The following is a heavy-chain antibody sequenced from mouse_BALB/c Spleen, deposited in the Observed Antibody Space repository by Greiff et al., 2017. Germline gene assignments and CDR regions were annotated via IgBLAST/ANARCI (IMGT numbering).Heavy chain of an antibody. J-gene: IGHJ4*01. D-gene: IGHD2-1*01. CDR3: ARDRGKYAMDY. CDR1: GFTFSDYY. Sequence: EVKLMESGGGLVKPGGSLKLSCAASGFTFSDYYMYWVRQTPEKRLEWVATISDGGSYTYYPDSVKGRFTISRDNAKNNLYLQMSSLKSEDTAMYYCARDRGKYAMDYWGQGTSVTVSS. CDR2: ISDGGSYT. V-gene: IGHV5-4*02.